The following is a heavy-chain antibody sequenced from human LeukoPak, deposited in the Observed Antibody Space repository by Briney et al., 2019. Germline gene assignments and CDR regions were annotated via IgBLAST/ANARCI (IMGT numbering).Heavy chain of an antibody. CDR1: GFSLRTRGGG. Sequence: SGPTLSHPTPTLTLTCTFSGFSLRTRGGGVGWIRQPPGKALEWISLIYWNDDKRYSPSLKSRLTIPKDTSKNQVVLTMTNMDPVDTATYYCAHRSSGSYDLNWFDPWGQGTLVTVCS. V-gene: IGHV2-5*01. CDR2: IYWNDDK. J-gene: IGHJ5*02. CDR3: AHRSSGSYDLNWFDP. D-gene: IGHD3-10*01.